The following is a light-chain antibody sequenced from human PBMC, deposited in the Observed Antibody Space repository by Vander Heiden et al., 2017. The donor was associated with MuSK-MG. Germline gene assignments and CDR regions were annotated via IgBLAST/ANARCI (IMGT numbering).Light chain of an antibody. V-gene: IGLV1-40*01. CDR1: SSNIGAGYD. CDR3: QSYDSSLSGYV. Sequence: SVLPPPPPVSGAPGQRVTLSCTGSSSNIGAGYDVHWYQQLPGTAPILLIYGNSNRPSGVPDRFSGSKSGTSASLAITGLQAEDEADYYCQSYDSSLSGYVFGTGTKVTVL. J-gene: IGLJ1*01. CDR2: GNS.